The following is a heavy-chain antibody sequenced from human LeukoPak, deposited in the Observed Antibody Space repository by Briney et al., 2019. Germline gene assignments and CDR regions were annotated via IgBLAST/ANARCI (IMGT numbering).Heavy chain of an antibody. CDR2: IYIDGPT. V-gene: IGHV3-66*01. Sequence: PGGSLRLSCAASGFTVSSHYMSWVRQAPGKGLEWVSTIYIDGPTYYADSVKGRFTISRDNSKNTMYLQMNSLRAEDTAVYYCARVGDSRGYYYFDYWGQGTLVTVSS. J-gene: IGHJ4*02. D-gene: IGHD3-22*01. CDR3: ARVGDSRGYYYFDY. CDR1: GFTVSSHY.